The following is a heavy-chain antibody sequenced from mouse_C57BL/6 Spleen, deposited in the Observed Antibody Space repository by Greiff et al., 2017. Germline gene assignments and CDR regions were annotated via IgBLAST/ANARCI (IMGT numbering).Heavy chain of an antibody. J-gene: IGHJ4*01. V-gene: IGHV1-72*01. Sequence: QVQLQQPGAELVKPGASVKLSCKASGYTFASYWMHWVKQRPGRGLEWIGRIDPNSGGTKYNEKFKSKATLTVDKPSSTAYMQLSSLTSEDSAVYYCARTANWDKDYAMDYWGQGTSVTVSS. CDR2: IDPNSGGT. D-gene: IGHD4-1*01. CDR3: ARTANWDKDYAMDY. CDR1: GYTFASYW.